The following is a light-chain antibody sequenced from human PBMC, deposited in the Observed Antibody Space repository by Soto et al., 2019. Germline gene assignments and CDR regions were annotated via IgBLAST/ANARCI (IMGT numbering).Light chain of an antibody. V-gene: IGKV3-15*01. CDR2: GAS. CDR1: QSVSSN. Sequence: EIVLTHSPSTLSLSPLERARLLCMSSQSVSSNLAWYQQKPGQAPRLLIYGASTRATGIPARFSGSGSGTEFTLTISSLQSEDFAVYYCQQYNNWPPWTFGQGTKVDIK. J-gene: IGKJ1*01. CDR3: QQYNNWPPWT.